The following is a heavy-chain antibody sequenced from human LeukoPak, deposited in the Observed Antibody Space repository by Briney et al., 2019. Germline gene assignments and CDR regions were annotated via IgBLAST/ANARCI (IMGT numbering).Heavy chain of an antibody. V-gene: IGHV5-51*01. Sequence: GESLKISCEGSGYSFTSYWIDWVRQMPGKGLEWMGVIYPGDSDTRYSPSFQGQVTISADKSITTAYLQWSSLKASDTAMYYCARRGVSGEFDYWGQGTLVTVSS. J-gene: IGHJ4*02. CDR3: ARRGVSGEFDY. CDR2: IYPGDSDT. CDR1: GYSFTSYW. D-gene: IGHD7-27*01.